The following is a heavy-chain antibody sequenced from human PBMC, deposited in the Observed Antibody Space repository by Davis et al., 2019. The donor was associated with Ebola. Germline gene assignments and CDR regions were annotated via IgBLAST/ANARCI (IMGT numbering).Heavy chain of an antibody. CDR2: IYYSGST. CDR3: ARVSSAAGVDY. J-gene: IGHJ4*02. CDR1: GGSISSSSYY. V-gene: IGHV4-39*07. Sequence: SETLSLTCTVSGGSISSSSYYWGWIRQPPGKGLEWIGSIYYSGSTNYNPSLKSRVTISVDKSKNQFSLKLSSVTAADTAVYYCARVSSAAGVDYWGQGTLVTVSS. D-gene: IGHD6-13*01.